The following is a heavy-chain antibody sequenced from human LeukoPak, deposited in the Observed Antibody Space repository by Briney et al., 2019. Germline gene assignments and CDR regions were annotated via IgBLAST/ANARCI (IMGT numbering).Heavy chain of an antibody. CDR1: GFIFSSYA. V-gene: IGHV3-23*01. D-gene: IGHD1-26*01. J-gene: IGHJ4*02. CDR2: ISGSGGST. CDR3: AKDPYSGSYFDY. Sequence: GGSLRLSCAAPGFIFSSYAMSWVRQAPGKGLEWVSAISGSGGSTYYADSVKGRFTISRDNSKNTLYLQMNSLRAEDTAVYYCAKDPYSGSYFDYWGQGTLVTVSS.